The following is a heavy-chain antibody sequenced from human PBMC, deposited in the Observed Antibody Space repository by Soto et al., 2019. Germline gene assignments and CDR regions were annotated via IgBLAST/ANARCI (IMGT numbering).Heavy chain of an antibody. J-gene: IGHJ5*02. D-gene: IGHD2-2*01. Sequence: GGSLRLSCAASGFTFSSYAMSWVRQAPGKGLEWVSAISGSGGSTYYADSVKGRFTISRDNSKNTLYLQMNSLRAEDTAVYYCAKDPYSIKPAAMLHTYNWFDPWGQGTLVTVSS. V-gene: IGHV3-23*01. CDR1: GFTFSSYA. CDR3: AKDPYSIKPAAMLHTYNWFDP. CDR2: ISGSGGST.